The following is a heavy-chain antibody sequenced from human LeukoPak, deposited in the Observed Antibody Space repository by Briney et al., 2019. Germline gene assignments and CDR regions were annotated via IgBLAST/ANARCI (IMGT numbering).Heavy chain of an antibody. Sequence: SQTLSPTCAISGDSVSSNSAAWSWLRQSPSRGLEWLGRAYYRSKWYNNYAVSVKSRITINPDTSKNQFSLQLNSVTPEDTAVYYCAREETAGYYFDYWGQGTLVTVSS. J-gene: IGHJ4*02. V-gene: IGHV6-1*01. D-gene: IGHD6-13*01. CDR2: AYYRSKWYN. CDR3: AREETAGYYFDY. CDR1: GDSVSSNSAA.